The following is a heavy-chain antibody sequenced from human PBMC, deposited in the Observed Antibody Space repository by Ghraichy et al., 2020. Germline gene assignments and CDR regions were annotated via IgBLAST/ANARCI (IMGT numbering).Heavy chain of an antibody. J-gene: IGHJ3*02. V-gene: IGHV4-4*02. Sequence: GSLRLSCAASGFTFSSYSMNWVRQAPGKGLEWIGEIYHSGSTNYNPSLKSRVTISVDKSKNQFSLKLSSVTAADTAVYYCARAYYYDNSGYSAFDIWGPGTMVTVSA. D-gene: IGHD3-22*01. CDR3: ARAYYYDNSGYSAFDI. CDR2: IYHSGST. CDR1: GFTFSSYSM.